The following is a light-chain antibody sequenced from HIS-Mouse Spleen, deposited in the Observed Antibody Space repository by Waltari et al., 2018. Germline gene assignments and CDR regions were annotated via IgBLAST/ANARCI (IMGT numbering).Light chain of an antibody. Sequence: SYELTQPPSVSVSPGKTARNTCSGDALPKQYAYLYQQKSGQAPVLVIYEDSKRPPGIPERFSGSSSGTMATLTISGAQVEDEADYYCYSTDSSGNHRVFGGGTKLTVL. J-gene: IGLJ2*01. V-gene: IGLV3-10*01. CDR2: EDS. CDR1: ALPKQY. CDR3: YSTDSSGNHRV.